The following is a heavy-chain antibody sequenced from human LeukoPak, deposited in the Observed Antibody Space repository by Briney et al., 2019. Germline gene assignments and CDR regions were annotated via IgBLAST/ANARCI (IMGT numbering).Heavy chain of an antibody. CDR1: GYSFTSYW. V-gene: IGHV5-51*01. D-gene: IGHD3-9*01. CDR3: AAQYYDILTGYFWGAFDI. CDR2: IYPGDSDT. Sequence: GESLEISCQGSGYSFTSYWIGWVRQMPGKGLEWMGIIYPGDSDTRYSPSFQGQVTISADKSISTAYLQWSSLKASDTAMYYCAAQYYDILTGYFWGAFDIWGQGTMVTVSS. J-gene: IGHJ3*02.